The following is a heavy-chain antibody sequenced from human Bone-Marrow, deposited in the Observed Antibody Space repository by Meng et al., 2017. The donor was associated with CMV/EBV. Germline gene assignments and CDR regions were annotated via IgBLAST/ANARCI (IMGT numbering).Heavy chain of an antibody. V-gene: IGHV3-53*01. D-gene: IGHD2/OR15-2a*01. Sequence: GESLKISCAASGFRVSSNYVSWVRQAPGKGLEWVSIIYSGGDKYNADSVEGRFSISRDNAKNTVYLQMNSLRAEDTAVYYCARVSGECTTIACDEYYGMDVWGQGTTVTVSS. CDR1: GFRVSSNY. CDR2: IYSGGDK. J-gene: IGHJ6*01. CDR3: ARVSGECTTIACDEYYGMDV.